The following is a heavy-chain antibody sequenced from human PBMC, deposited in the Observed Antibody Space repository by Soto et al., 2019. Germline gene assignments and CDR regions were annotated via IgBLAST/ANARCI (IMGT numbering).Heavy chain of an antibody. CDR3: AKDIVGSGGA. CDR2: ISWNSGSI. V-gene: IGHV3-9*01. J-gene: IGHJ4*02. D-gene: IGHD1-26*01. Sequence: DVQLVESGGGLVQPGRSLRLSCAASGFTFDDYAMHWVRQAPGKGLEWVSGISWNSGSIGYADSVKGRFTISRDNAKNSLYLQMNSLRAEDTALYYCAKDIVGSGGAWGQGTLVTVSS. CDR1: GFTFDDYA.